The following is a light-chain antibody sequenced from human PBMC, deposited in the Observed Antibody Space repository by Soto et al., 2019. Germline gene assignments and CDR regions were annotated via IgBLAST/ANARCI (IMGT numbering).Light chain of an antibody. CDR2: NND. Sequence: QSVLTQPASASGTPGQRVTISCSGGTSNIGSNPVNWYQQLPGTAPKLLIYNNDQRPSGVPDRFSGSKSGTSASLAISGLQCEGEADYYCAAWDHSLNSYVFGTGTKLTVL. CDR1: TSNIGSNP. CDR3: AAWDHSLNSYV. V-gene: IGLV1-44*01. J-gene: IGLJ1*01.